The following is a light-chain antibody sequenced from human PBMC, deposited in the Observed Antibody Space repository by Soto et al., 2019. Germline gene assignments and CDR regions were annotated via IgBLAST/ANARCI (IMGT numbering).Light chain of an antibody. CDR3: CSLTNGATWV. CDR2: EAS. CDR1: NSGVGSNNF. V-gene: IGLV2-23*01. J-gene: IGLJ3*02. Sequence: QSALTQPASVSGSTGQSITISCTGTNSGVGSNNFVSWYQQYPGKAPKLLIYEASKRPSRLSNRFSGSKSGTTASLTISGLQAEDEADYDCCSLTNGATWVFGGGTKVTVL.